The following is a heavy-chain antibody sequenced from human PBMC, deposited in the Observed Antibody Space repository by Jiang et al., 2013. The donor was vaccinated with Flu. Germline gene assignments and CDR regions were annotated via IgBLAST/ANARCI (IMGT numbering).Heavy chain of an antibody. CDR2: ISAYNGNT. V-gene: IGHV1-18*01. D-gene: IGHD3-22*01. CDR1: GYTFTSYG. J-gene: IGHJ3*02. Sequence: QSGAEVKKPGASVKVSCKASGYTFTSYGISWVRQAPGQGLEWMGWISAYNGNTNYAQKLQGRVTMTTDTSTSTAYMELRSLRSDDTAVYYCARDEDSSGYYYVGGNAFDIWGQGTMVTVSS. CDR3: ARDEDSSGYYYVGGNAFDI.